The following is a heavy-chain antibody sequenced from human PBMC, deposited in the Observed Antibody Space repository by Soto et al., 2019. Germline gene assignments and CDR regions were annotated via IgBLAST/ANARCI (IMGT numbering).Heavy chain of an antibody. J-gene: IGHJ2*01. CDR2: ISYDGSNN. CDR1: GFTFDFYA. CDR3: AKEPVGPDWYFDL. Sequence: GGSLRLSCAASGFTFDFYAMHWVRQAPGKGLEWVALISYDGSNNFYAESVKGRFTISRDNSKNTLYLQMNSLRAEDTAVYNCAKEPVGPDWYFDLWGRGTLVTV. V-gene: IGHV3-30-3*01.